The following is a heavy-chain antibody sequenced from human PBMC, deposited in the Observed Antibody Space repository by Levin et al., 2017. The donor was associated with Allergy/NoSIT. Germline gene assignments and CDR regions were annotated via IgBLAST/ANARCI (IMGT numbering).Heavy chain of an antibody. CDR2: ISYEGSTT. CDR1: GFTFSSYA. J-gene: IGHJ4*02. CDR3: ARADSSAYPDY. Sequence: GGSLRLSCATSGFTFSSYAMHWFRQAPGKGLEWVAVISYEGSTTYYADSVKGRFTISRDSSKNTLYVRMNSLRPEDTDVYYWARADSSAYPDYWGQGTLVTVSS. D-gene: IGHD3-22*01. V-gene: IGHV3-30-3*01.